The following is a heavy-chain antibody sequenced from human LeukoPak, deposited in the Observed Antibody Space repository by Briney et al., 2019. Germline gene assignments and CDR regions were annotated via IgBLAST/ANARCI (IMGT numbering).Heavy chain of an antibody. Sequence: GGSLRLSCTASGFTFAEFGLSWVRQAPGKGLEWVATIRQDGGEQYYVDSVKGRFTISRDNAKNSLYLQMNSLRAEDTAVYYCARVSSSSRYMDHWGQGTLVTVSS. D-gene: IGHD6-13*01. CDR2: IRQDGGEQ. J-gene: IGHJ4*02. CDR1: GFTFAEFG. CDR3: ARVSSSSRYMDH. V-gene: IGHV3-7*01.